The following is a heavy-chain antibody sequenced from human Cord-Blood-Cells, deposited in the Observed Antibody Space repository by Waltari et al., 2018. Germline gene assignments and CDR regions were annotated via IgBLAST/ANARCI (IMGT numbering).Heavy chain of an antibody. J-gene: IGHJ6*02. Sequence: QVQLVQSGAEVKKPGASVKVSCKVSGYTLTELSMHWVRQAPGNGLEWMGGCEPEDGETSYAQKFQGRVTMTEDTSTDTAYMELSSLRSEDTAVYYCATDTGLAAAGTVYYYGMDVWGQGTTVTVSS. CDR2: CEPEDGET. D-gene: IGHD6-13*01. V-gene: IGHV1-24*01. CDR1: GYTLTELS. CDR3: ATDTGLAAAGTVYYYGMDV.